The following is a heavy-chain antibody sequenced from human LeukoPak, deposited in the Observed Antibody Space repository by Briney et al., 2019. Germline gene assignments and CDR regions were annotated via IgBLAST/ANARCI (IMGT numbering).Heavy chain of an antibody. Sequence: TSETLSLTCTVSGDSINNYYWSWIRQPAGKGLEWIGRIYSSGSTNYNPSLKSRVAMSVGTSRSYFSLRLSFVTAADTAVYYCARSFDTHAFDIWGQGTVVTVSS. CDR3: ARSFDTHAFDI. J-gene: IGHJ3*02. CDR2: IYSSGST. CDR1: GDSINNYY. V-gene: IGHV4-4*07.